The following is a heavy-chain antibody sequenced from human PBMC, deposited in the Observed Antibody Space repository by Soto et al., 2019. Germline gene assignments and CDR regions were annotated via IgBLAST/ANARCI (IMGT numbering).Heavy chain of an antibody. J-gene: IGHJ4*02. CDR3: ARLPTPGEDWTYFDY. CDR2: IYPSDSDT. D-gene: IGHD7-27*01. CDR1: GYTFATYW. Sequence: PGESLKVSCTGSGYTFATYWIAWVRQMPGKGLEWMGIIYPSDSDTRYSPSFQGQVTISADKSITTAYLQWSSLKASDTAMYYCARLPTPGEDWTYFDYWGQGTLVTVSS. V-gene: IGHV5-51*01.